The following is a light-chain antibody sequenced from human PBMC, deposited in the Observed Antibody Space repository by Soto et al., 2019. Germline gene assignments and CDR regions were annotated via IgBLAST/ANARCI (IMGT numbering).Light chain of an antibody. Sequence: QVTRSPSSVSASIGDRVTITCRASQDIRSDSAWYQQKPAQAPNLLTCAAFNLQSGVPSRFSGGGSGTHFTLTTSSPQAADGATYCRQKYNRAPLTLSGVTK. CDR1: QDIRSD. CDR3: QKYNRAPLT. V-gene: IGKV1-6*01. CDR2: AAF. J-gene: IGKJ4*02.